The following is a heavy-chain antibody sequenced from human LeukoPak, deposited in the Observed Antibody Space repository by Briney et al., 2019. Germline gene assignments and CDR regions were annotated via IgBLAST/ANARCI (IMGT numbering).Heavy chain of an antibody. Sequence: ASVKVSCKVSGYTLTELSMHWLRQAPGKGLEWMGGFDPEDGETIYAQKFQGRVTMTEDTSTDTAYMELSSLRSEDTAVYYCATTSGSSPSGAFDIWGQGTMVTVSS. D-gene: IGHD1-26*01. CDR1: GYTLTELS. J-gene: IGHJ3*02. CDR3: ATTSGSSPSGAFDI. V-gene: IGHV1-24*01. CDR2: FDPEDGET.